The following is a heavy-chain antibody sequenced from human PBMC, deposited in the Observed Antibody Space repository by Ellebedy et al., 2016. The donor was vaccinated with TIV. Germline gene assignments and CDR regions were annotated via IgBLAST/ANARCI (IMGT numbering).Heavy chain of an antibody. CDR3: ARDDSHYPQYYYMDV. CDR2: VYSSGYT. CDR1: GGSISGYY. V-gene: IGHV4-4*08. D-gene: IGHD4-11*01. Sequence: MPSETLSLTCTVSGGSISGYYWSWIRQPPGKGLEWIGYVYSSGYTKYNPSLKSRVTMSVDSSKNQFSLKLSSVTAADTAVYYCARDDSHYPQYYYMDVWGKGTTVTVSS. J-gene: IGHJ6*03.